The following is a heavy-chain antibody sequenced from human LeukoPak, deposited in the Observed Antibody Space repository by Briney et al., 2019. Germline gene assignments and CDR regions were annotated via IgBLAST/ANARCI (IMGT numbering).Heavy chain of an antibody. CDR2: ISGSGGNT. Sequence: GGSLRLSCAASEFTFSSYAMSWIRQAPGKGLEWVSSISGSGGNTYYADSVKGRFTISRDNSKITLFLQMNSLRAVDTAVYYCAKIGGNVVYWGQGTLVTVSS. V-gene: IGHV3-23*01. D-gene: IGHD4-23*01. J-gene: IGHJ4*02. CDR3: AKIGGNVVY. CDR1: EFTFSSYA.